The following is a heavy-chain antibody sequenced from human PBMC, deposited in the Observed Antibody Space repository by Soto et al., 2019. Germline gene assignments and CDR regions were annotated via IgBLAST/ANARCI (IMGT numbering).Heavy chain of an antibody. J-gene: IGHJ5*01. CDR1: GFSCSTFE. D-gene: IGHD3-16*01. CDR3: VKGGWLDF. CDR2: ISDDGSRT. Sequence: GGSLRLSCAASGFSCSTFEMSWVRQAPGRGLEWVSFISDDGSRTYYADAVKGRFTISRDNSKHTLYLQMNSLTAEDTAVYACVKGGWLDFWGQGTLVTVSS. V-gene: IGHV3-23*01.